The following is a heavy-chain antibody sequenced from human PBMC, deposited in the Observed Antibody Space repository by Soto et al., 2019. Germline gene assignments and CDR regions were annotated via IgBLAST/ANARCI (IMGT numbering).Heavy chain of an antibody. V-gene: IGHV4-59*01. CDR2: INYSGST. CDR1: RGSISTYY. Sequence: SETLSLTCTVSRGSISTYYWSWIRQPPGKGLEWIGYINYSGSTNYNPALKSRVTISVDTSKNQFSLNLSSVTAADTAVYYCARDGESVRGIDYFDYWGQGTLVTVSS. D-gene: IGHD3-10*02. J-gene: IGHJ4*02. CDR3: ARDGESVRGIDYFDY.